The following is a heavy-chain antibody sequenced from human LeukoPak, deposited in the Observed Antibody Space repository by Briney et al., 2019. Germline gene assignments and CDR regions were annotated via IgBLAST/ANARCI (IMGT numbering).Heavy chain of an antibody. CDR1: GYTFTSYG. CDR2: ISAYNGNT. Sequence: GASVKVSCKASGYTFTSYGISWVRQAPGQGLEWMGWISAYNGNTNYAQKLQGRVTMTTDTSTSTAYMELRGLRSDDTAVYYCARQPEYSSSSVAFDIWGQGTMVTVSS. V-gene: IGHV1-18*01. D-gene: IGHD6-6*01. J-gene: IGHJ3*02. CDR3: ARQPEYSSSSVAFDI.